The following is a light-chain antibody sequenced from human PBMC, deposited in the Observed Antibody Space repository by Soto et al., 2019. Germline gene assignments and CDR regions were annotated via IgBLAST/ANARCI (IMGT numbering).Light chain of an antibody. CDR1: QSVSNY. Sequence: ENVLTQSPATLSLSPGERATLSCRASQSVSNYLAWYQQKPGQATRLLICDASNRATGIPARFSGSGSGTDFALTISSLEPEDFAVYFCQHRAGWPPALTFGGGTKVDIK. CDR2: DAS. CDR3: QHRAGWPPALT. V-gene: IGKV3-11*01. J-gene: IGKJ4*01.